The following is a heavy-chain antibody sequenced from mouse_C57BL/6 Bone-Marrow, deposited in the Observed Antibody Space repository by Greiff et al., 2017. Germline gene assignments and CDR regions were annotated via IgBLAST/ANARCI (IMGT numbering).Heavy chain of an antibody. Sequence: EVQLQQSGPELVKPGASVKIPCKASGYTFTDYNMDWVKQSHGKSLEWLGVINPNNGGTIYNQKFKGKATLTVDKSSSTAYMELRSLTSEDTAVDYCARSNYVWDAMDYWGQGTSVTVSS. J-gene: IGHJ4*01. CDR1: GYTFTDYN. D-gene: IGHD2-5*01. CDR3: ARSNYVWDAMDY. CDR2: INPNNGGT. V-gene: IGHV1-18*01.